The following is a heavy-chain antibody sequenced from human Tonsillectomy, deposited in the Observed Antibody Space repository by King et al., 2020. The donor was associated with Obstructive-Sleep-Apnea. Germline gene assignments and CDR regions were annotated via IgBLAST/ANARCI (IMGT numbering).Heavy chain of an antibody. V-gene: IGHV3-30*04. Sequence: VQLVESVGGVVQPGRSLRLSCAASGFTFSTYAMQWVRQAPGKGLEWVAVTSYDGNNKYYADSVKGRFTISRDNSKKTLFLQMNSLRVEDTAVYYCATQPYYYDSSGYRRNYGMDVWGQGTTVTASS. J-gene: IGHJ6*02. CDR1: GFTFSTYA. D-gene: IGHD3-22*01. CDR2: TSYDGNNK. CDR3: ATQPYYYDSSGYRRNYGMDV.